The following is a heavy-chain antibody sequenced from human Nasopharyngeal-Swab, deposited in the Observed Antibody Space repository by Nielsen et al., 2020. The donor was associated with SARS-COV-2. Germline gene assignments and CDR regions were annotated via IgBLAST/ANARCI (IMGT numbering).Heavy chain of an antibody. Sequence: ASVTVSCKASGYTFTRYYIHWVRQAPGQGLEWMGIINPGGGSARYSQNFQGRVTMTRDTSTNTVYMELYSLTSEGTAVYYWARGGDPREVVAATDCFDPWGQGTLVTVSS. D-gene: IGHD2-15*01. J-gene: IGHJ5*02. CDR2: INPGGGSA. CDR3: ARGGDPREVVAATDCFDP. V-gene: IGHV1-46*01. CDR1: GYTFTRYY.